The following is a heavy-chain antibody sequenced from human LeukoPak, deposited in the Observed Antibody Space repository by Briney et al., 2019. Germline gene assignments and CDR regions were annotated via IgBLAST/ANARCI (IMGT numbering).Heavy chain of an antibody. D-gene: IGHD3-10*01. CDR2: ISYDGSNK. V-gene: IGHV3-30*18. CDR1: GFTFSNFG. J-gene: IGHJ4*02. Sequence: GRSLRLSCATSGFTFSNFGMHWVRQAPGKGLEWVALISYDGSNKYHADSVKGRFTISRDNSKITLYLQMNSLRAEDTAVYYCAKDNAYYYADYWGQGTLVTVSS. CDR3: AKDNAYYYADY.